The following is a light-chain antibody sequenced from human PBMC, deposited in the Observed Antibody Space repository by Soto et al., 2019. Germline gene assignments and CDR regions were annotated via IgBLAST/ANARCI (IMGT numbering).Light chain of an antibody. J-gene: IGKJ1*01. CDR2: GAS. CDR1: QSVGSSF. CDR3: QQYDSSPWT. V-gene: IGKV3-20*01. Sequence: EIVVTQSPGTLSLSPGERASLSCRASQSVGSSFLAWYQQKPGHAPRLLIYGASSRATGIPDRFSGSGSGTDFTLTISRLEPEDFAVYYCQQYDSSPWTFGQGTKVEIK.